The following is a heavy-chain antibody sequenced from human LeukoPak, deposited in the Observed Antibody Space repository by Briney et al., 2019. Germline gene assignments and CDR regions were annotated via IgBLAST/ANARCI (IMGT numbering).Heavy chain of an antibody. V-gene: IGHV3-48*02. J-gene: IGHJ4*02. CDR2: ISAGGTTI. D-gene: IGHD3-10*01. CDR3: ARERGYIDY. CDR1: GFTFSFSG. Sequence: GGSLRLSCAASGFTFSFSGTNWVRQAPGEGLEWISYISAGGTTIQYADSVMGRFTISRDDTKNSLYLHMNSLRDEDTAMYYCARERGYIDYWGQGALVTVSS.